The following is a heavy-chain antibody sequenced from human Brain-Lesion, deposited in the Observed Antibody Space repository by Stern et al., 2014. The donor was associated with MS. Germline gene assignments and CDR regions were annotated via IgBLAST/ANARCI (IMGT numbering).Heavy chain of an antibody. CDR1: GFSVSNNY. J-gene: IGHJ5*02. V-gene: IGHV3-53*01. CDR2: IYSGGGT. D-gene: IGHD2-15*01. CDR3: ARDRTCTGGSCYGT. Sequence: VQLVESGGKLIKPGESLRISCAASGFSVSNNYMTWVRQAPGQGLEWVWLIYSGGGTYYADSVKGRFTISRDNSKNTLYLQMNNLRAEDTAVYYCARDRTCTGGSCYGTWGQGTLVTVSS.